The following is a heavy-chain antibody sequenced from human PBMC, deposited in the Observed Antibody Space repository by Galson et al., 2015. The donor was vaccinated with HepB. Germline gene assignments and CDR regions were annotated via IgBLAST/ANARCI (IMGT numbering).Heavy chain of an antibody. CDR3: ARGLTLIAAARSHPHDYYFDY. J-gene: IGHJ4*02. Sequence: SLRLSCAASGFTFSNYWMSWVRQAPGKGLEWVANINQDGSEKYYVDSVKGRFTISRDNAKNSLYLQMNSLRAEDTAVYYCARGLTLIAAARSHPHDYYFDYWGQGTLVTVSS. V-gene: IGHV3-7*01. CDR2: INQDGSEK. CDR1: GFTFSNYW. D-gene: IGHD6-13*01.